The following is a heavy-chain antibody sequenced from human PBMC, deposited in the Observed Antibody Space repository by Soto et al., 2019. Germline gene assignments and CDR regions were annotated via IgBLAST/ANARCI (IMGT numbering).Heavy chain of an antibody. CDR3: ARDWTGDTCPCLDV. Sequence: EVHLLESGGGLVQPGGSLRLSCAASGFTFSNYALTWVRQFPGKGLEWVSTFAGSGGSTYYADSVKGLFTISRDNSKNTLFLEMKRLGLKDTATFFCARDWTGDTCPCLDVWGQGTTVSVSS. CDR2: FAGSGGST. D-gene: IGHD2-8*02. V-gene: IGHV3-23*01. J-gene: IGHJ6*02. CDR1: GFTFSNYA.